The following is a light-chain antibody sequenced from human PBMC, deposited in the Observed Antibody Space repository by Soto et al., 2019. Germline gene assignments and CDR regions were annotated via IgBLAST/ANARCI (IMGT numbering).Light chain of an antibody. CDR2: DAS. CDR3: QQGSKWLWK. J-gene: IGKJ1*01. Sequence: EIVLTQSPAIPSLSPGERATLSCRASQRVSSYLAWYQKKPGQAPRLLIYDASNRATGIPARFSGSGSGTDFTLTISSLETEDVAVCYCQQGSKWLWKFGQGNK. V-gene: IGKV3-11*01. CDR1: QRVSSY.